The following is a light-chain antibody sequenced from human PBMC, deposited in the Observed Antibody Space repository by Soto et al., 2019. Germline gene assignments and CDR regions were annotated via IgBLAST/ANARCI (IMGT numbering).Light chain of an antibody. V-gene: IGLV1-44*01. Sequence: SVLTQPPSASWAPGQRVTISCSGSSSNIGSKTVNWYQQLPGTAPKLLIYSNYQRPSGVPDRFSGSESGTSASLAISGLQSEDEADYYCSAWDASLNGYVFGTGTKVTVL. CDR3: SAWDASLNGYV. CDR2: SNY. CDR1: SSNIGSKT. J-gene: IGLJ1*01.